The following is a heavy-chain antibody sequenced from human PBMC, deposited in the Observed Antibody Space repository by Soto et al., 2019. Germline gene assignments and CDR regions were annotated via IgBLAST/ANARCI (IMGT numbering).Heavy chain of an antibody. CDR1: GYSFTSYW. Sequence: GESLKISCKGSGYSFTSYWIGWVRQMPGKGLEWMGIIYPGDSDTRYSPSFQGQVTISADKSISTAYLQWSSLKASDTAMYYCARQGGYYDFWSGYYNYFDYWGQGTLVTSPQ. J-gene: IGHJ4*02. CDR2: IYPGDSDT. CDR3: ARQGGYYDFWSGYYNYFDY. V-gene: IGHV5-51*01. D-gene: IGHD3-3*01.